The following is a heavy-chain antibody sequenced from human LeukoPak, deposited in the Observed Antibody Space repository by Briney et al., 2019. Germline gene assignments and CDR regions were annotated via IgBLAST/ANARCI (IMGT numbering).Heavy chain of an antibody. V-gene: IGHV1-18*01. J-gene: IGHJ4*02. D-gene: IGHD3-22*01. CDR2: ISAYNGNT. Sequence: ASVKVSCKASGYTFTSYGIRWVRQAPGQGLEWMGWISAYNGNTNYAQKLQGRVTMTTDTSTSTAYMELRSLRSDDTAVYYCARDYYYDSSGYYYPGYWGQGTLVTVPS. CDR3: ARDYYYDSSGYYYPGY. CDR1: GYTFTSYG.